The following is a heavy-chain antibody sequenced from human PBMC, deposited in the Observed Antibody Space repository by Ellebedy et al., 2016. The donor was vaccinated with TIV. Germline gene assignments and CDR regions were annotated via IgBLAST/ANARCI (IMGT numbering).Heavy chain of an antibody. J-gene: IGHJ5*02. D-gene: IGHD2-2*01. V-gene: IGHV4-34*01. CDR3: ARSPVPAARGVGWFDP. Sequence: SQTLSLTCAVYGGSFSASYWIWIRQPPGKGLEWIAEINHRESTNHNPSLKSRVTVSVDTSKNQFSLKLNSMTAADTAVYYCARSPVPAARGVGWFDPWGQGTLVTVSS. CDR2: INHREST. CDR1: GGSFSASY.